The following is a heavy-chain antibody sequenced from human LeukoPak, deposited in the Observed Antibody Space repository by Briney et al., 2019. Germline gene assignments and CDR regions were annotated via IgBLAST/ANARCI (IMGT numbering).Heavy chain of an antibody. CDR1: GGTFSSYA. V-gene: IGHV1-69*01. Sequence: SVKVSCKASGGTFSSYAISWVRQAPGQGLEWTGGIIPIFGTANYAQKFQGRVTITADESTSTAYMELSSLRSEDTAVYYCASTSPVHHAFDIWGQGTMVTVSS. CDR2: IIPIFGTA. J-gene: IGHJ3*02. CDR3: ASTSPVHHAFDI.